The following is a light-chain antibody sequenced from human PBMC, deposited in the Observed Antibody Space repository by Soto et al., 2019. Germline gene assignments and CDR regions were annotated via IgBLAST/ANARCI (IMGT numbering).Light chain of an antibody. Sequence: QSVLTQPPSASGSPGQSVTISCTGTSSDVGKYDYVSWYQQPPGKAPKLMIYEVSNRPSGVSNRFSGSKSGNTASLTISGLQAEDEADYYCSSYTSSSTLVFGTGTKVTVL. CDR1: SSDVGKYDY. CDR2: EVS. V-gene: IGLV2-14*01. CDR3: SSYTSSSTLV. J-gene: IGLJ1*01.